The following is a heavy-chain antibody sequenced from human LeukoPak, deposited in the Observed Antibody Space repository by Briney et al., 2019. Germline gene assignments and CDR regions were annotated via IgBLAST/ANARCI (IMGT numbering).Heavy chain of an antibody. V-gene: IGHV4-39*07. Sequence: SETLSLTCTVSGGPISSSTYYWGWIRQSPGKGLEWIGRIYYSGSTFYNPSLKSRLTISVDTSKNQFSLKLSSVTAADTAVYYCARDNGARTAVAAAGSPFFDYWGQGTLVTVSS. D-gene: IGHD6-13*01. CDR3: ARDNGARTAVAAAGSPFFDY. CDR1: GGPISSSTYY. CDR2: IYYSGST. J-gene: IGHJ4*02.